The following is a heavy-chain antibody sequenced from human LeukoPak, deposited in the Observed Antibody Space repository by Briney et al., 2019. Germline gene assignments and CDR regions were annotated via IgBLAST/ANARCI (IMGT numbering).Heavy chain of an antibody. Sequence: GGSLRLSCAASGFTFSDYWMHWVRQGPGKGLLWVSRIHTDGRSTIYADSVEGRFTISRDNAKNTVYLQMNSLRAEDTAVYYCARGGGTGEFDYWGQGTPVTVSS. D-gene: IGHD7-27*01. CDR1: GFTFSDYW. CDR2: IHTDGRST. J-gene: IGHJ4*02. CDR3: ARGGGTGEFDY. V-gene: IGHV3-74*01.